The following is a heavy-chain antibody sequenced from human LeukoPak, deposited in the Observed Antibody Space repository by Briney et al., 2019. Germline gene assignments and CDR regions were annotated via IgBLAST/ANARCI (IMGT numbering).Heavy chain of an antibody. J-gene: IGHJ4*02. CDR2: INPNSGGT. V-gene: IGHV1-2*02. CDR3: ARDTRGIAVAGKVFGY. CDR1: GYTFTGYY. Sequence: ASVKVSCKASGYTFTGYYMHWVRQAPGQGLEWMGWINPNSGGTNYAQKFQGRVTMTGDTSISTAYMELSRLRSDDTAVYYCARDTRGIAVAGKVFGYWGQGTLVTVSS. D-gene: IGHD6-19*01.